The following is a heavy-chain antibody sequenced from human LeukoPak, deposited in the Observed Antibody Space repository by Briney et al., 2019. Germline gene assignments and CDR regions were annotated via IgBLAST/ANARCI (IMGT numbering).Heavy chain of an antibody. CDR1: VYTFTSYG. D-gene: IGHD2-2*01. Sequence: AAVNVSCMASVYTFTSYGISGVRQAPGQGLEGMGWISAYNGNTNYAQKLQGRVTMTTDTSTSTAYMELRSLRSDDTAVYYCARDTPFFPRSRVVPAAKGLGAYGMDVWGQGTTVTVSS. CDR2: ISAYNGNT. J-gene: IGHJ6*02. V-gene: IGHV1-18*01. CDR3: ARDTPFFPRSRVVPAAKGLGAYGMDV.